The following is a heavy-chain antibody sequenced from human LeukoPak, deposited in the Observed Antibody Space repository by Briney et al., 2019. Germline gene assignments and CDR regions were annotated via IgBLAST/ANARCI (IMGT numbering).Heavy chain of an antibody. D-gene: IGHD2-15*01. J-gene: IGHJ5*02. V-gene: IGHV1-8*01. CDR1: GYTFTRYN. CDR2: MNPNSGDT. CDR3: VRSGFRSGATCSYQWSLGWFDP. Sequence: GASVKVSCKASGYTFTRYNINWVRQASGQGLEWMGWMNPNSGDTGYAQRFQGRVTMSKDTSITTAYMELRNLRSEDTAIYYCVRSGFRSGATCSYQWSLGWFDPWGQGTLAIVSS.